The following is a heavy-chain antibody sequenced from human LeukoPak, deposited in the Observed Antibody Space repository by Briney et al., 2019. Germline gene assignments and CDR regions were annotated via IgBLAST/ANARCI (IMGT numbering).Heavy chain of an antibody. CDR3: ARASLLRYFDWYDGY. Sequence: GASVKVSCKSSGYSFSTYTMNWVRQAPGQRLEWMGWINAGNGNTKYSQKFQGRVTITRDTSASTAYMELSSLRSEDTAVYYCARASLLRYFDWYDGYWGQGTLVTVSS. CDR2: INAGNGNT. J-gene: IGHJ4*02. CDR1: GYSFSTYT. V-gene: IGHV1-3*01. D-gene: IGHD3-9*01.